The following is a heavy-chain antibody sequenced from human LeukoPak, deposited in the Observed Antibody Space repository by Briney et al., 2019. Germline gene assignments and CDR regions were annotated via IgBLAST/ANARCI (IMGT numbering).Heavy chain of an antibody. J-gene: IGHJ4*02. CDR3: ARDHGGSYSY. Sequence: GGSLRLSCAASGFTFLSYTMNWVRQAPGKGLEWVSSISSSSSYIYYADSVKGRFTISRDNAKNSLYLQMNSLRAEDTAVYYCARDHGGSYSYWGQGTLVTVSS. D-gene: IGHD3-10*01. CDR2: ISSSSSYI. CDR1: GFTFLSYT. V-gene: IGHV3-21*01.